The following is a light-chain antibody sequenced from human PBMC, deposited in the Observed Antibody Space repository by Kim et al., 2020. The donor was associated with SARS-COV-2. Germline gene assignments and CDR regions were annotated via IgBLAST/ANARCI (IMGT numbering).Light chain of an antibody. CDR3: SAYTSISTLV. CDR2: DVS. V-gene: IGLV2-14*03. J-gene: IGLJ3*02. CDR1: SSDIGGYNY. Sequence: QSALTQPASVSGSPGQSITISCTGTSSDIGGYNYVSWYQQHPGKAPKLMIYDVSNRPSGVSTRFSGSRSGNTASLTISGLQPEDEADYYCSAYTSISTLVFGGGTQLTVL.